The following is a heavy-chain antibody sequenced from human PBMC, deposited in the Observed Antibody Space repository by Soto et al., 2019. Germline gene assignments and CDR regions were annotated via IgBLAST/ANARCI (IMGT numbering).Heavy chain of an antibody. CDR1: GYTFIGYA. V-gene: IGHV1-2*02. CDR2: MNPNSGAT. CDR3: VTWCRPVGLVPTAP. J-gene: IGHJ6*02. Sequence: RASVKVSCKASGYTFIGYAMHWVRQAPGQGLEWMGWMNPNSGATRNAQKFQGRVTMTRDTCISTAYMELSGLTPDVTAVSYCVTWCRPVGLVPTAPWRQGTSVTV. D-gene: IGHD2-2*01.